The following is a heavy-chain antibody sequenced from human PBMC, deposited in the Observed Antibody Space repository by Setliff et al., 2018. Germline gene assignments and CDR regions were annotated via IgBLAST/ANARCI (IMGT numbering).Heavy chain of an antibody. Sequence: PGGSLRLSCAASGFTFSTYTMNWVRQAPGKGLEWVSSISSTSTYIYYADSVKGRFTISRDNARNSLYLQMNSLRAEDTAVYYCARAPFSSGWYGGWEYYFDYWGQGTQVTVSS. CDR3: ARAPFSSGWYGGWEYYFDY. V-gene: IGHV3-21*01. CDR2: ISSTSTYI. J-gene: IGHJ4*02. D-gene: IGHD6-19*01. CDR1: GFTFSTYT.